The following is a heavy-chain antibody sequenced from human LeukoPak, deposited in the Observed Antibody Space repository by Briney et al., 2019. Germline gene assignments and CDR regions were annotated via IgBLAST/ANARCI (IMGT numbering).Heavy chain of an antibody. CDR3: ARAVLGGSYTIDY. CDR2: MYYSGST. V-gene: IGHV4-31*03. D-gene: IGHD2-15*01. CDR1: GGSISSGGYN. Sequence: SQTLSLTCTVSGGSISSGGYNWSWIRQHPGKGLEWIGYMYYSGSTYSNPSLKSRVAISVATSKNQFSLTLSSVTAAHTAVYYCARAVLGGSYTIDYWGQGALVTVSS. J-gene: IGHJ4*02.